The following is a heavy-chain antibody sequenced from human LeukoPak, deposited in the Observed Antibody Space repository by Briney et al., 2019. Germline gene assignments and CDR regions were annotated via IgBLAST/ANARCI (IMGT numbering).Heavy chain of an antibody. D-gene: IGHD3-22*01. CDR3: MRTYYCDGSGYPHVAFDI. V-gene: IGHV3-23*01. CDR1: VFTFCSYA. Sequence: GSLRLSCAASVFTFCSYAMSWVRHGPRKGLECVSGICGSGGGTYYADSVTGRSTISRENAKKSLYLQMNSLRAEDTAFYYCMRTYYCDGSGYPHVAFDIWGQGTIVTVSS. CDR2: ICGSGGGT. J-gene: IGHJ3*02.